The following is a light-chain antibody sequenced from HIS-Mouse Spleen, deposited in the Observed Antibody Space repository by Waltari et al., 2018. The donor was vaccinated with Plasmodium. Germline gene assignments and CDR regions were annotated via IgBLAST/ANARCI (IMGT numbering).Light chain of an antibody. CDR3: QAWDSSTVV. CDR2: QGS. Sequence: SYELTQPPSVSVSPGQTASITCSGDKLGDKYACWYQQKPGQSPVLVIYQGSKRPSGIPERFSGSNSGNTATLTISGTQARDEADYYCQAWDSSTVVFGGGTKLTVL. V-gene: IGLV3-1*01. J-gene: IGLJ2*01. CDR1: KLGDKY.